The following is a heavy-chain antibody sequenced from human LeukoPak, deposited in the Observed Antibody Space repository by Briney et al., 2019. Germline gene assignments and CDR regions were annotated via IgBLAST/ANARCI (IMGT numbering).Heavy chain of an antibody. CDR2: MNPNTGNT. CDR3: ARGDDYDFWSGQGT. V-gene: IGHV1-8*02. CDR1: GYTFTSYG. J-gene: IGHJ5*02. D-gene: IGHD3-3*01. Sequence: ASVKVSCKASGYTFTSYGISWGRQSTGKALEWMGWMNPNTGNTGYAQKFQGSVTMTRTTSISTAYMELSSLRSEDTAVYYSARGDDYDFWSGQGTWGQGTLVTVSS.